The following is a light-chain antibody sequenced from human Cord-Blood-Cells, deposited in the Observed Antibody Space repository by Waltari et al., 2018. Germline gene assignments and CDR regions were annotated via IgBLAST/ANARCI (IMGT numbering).Light chain of an antibody. J-gene: IGLJ2*01. CDR2: DVS. V-gene: IGLV2-11*01. Sequence: QSALTQPRSVSGSHGQSVTIPCTRTSSDVGRYNYVSSYQQHPGKAPKLMVYDVSKRPSGVPDRFSGSKSGNTASLTSSGLQAEDEADYYCCSYAGSYTFKVFGGGTKLTVL. CDR1: SSDVGRYNY. CDR3: CSYAGSYTFKV.